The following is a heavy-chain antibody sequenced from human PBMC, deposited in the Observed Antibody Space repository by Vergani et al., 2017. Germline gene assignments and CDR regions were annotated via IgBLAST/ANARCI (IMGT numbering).Heavy chain of an antibody. D-gene: IGHD3-22*01. CDR2: ISGSGGST. V-gene: IGHV3-23*01. Sequence: EVQLLESGGGLVQPGGSLRLSCAASGFTFSSYAMSWVRQAPGKGLEWVSAISGSGGSTYYADSVKGRFTISRDNSKNTLYLQMNSLRAEDTAVSYCAREGAGGYDSSGIFDYWGQGTLVTVSS. J-gene: IGHJ4*02. CDR1: GFTFSSYA. CDR3: AREGAGGYDSSGIFDY.